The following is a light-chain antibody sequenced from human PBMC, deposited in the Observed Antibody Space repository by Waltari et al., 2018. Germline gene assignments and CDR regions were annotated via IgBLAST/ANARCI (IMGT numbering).Light chain of an antibody. Sequence: FMLTQPHSVSEAPGQTVTISCTRSSGNIATNYVQWYQQRPGSAPTKVIYEDNQRPSGVPDRFSGSIDSSSNSASLIISGLKAEDEADYYCQSFDSSHVVFGGGTKLTVL. J-gene: IGLJ2*01. CDR2: EDN. CDR3: QSFDSSHVV. CDR1: SGNIATNY. V-gene: IGLV6-57*03.